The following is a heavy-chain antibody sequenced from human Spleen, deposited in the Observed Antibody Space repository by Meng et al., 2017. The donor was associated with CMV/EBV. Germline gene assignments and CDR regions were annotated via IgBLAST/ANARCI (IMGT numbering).Heavy chain of an antibody. CDR3: ARAFWEAAPDY. CDR2: INPNSGGT. D-gene: IGHD6-6*01. CDR1: GYTFTNYG. J-gene: IGHJ4*02. V-gene: IGHV1-2*02. Sequence: ASVKVSCKTSGYTFTNYGVSWVRQAPGQGLEWMGWINPNSGGTNYAQKFQGRVTMTRDTSISTAYMELSRLRSDDTAVYYCARAFWEAAPDYWGQGTLVTVSS.